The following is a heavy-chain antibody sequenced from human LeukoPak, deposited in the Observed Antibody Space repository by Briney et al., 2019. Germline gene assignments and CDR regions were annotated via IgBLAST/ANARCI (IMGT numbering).Heavy chain of an antibody. CDR1: GFTFSSYW. CDR2: INSNGSST. V-gene: IGHV3-74*01. D-gene: IGHD2-15*01. J-gene: IGHJ3*02. Sequence: PGGSLRLSCAASGFTFSSYWMHWVRQTPGKGLVWVSRINSNGSSTSYADSVKGRFTISRDNAKNTLYLQMNSLRAEDTAVYYCARDQQWSDAFDIWGQGTMVTVSS. CDR3: ARDQQWSDAFDI.